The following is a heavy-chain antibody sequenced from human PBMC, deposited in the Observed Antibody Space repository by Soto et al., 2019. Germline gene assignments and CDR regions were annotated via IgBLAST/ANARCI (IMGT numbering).Heavy chain of an antibody. D-gene: IGHD2-15*01. J-gene: IGHJ4*02. CDR2: IYRCVST. V-gene: IGHV3-53*01. CDR3: GVRRLLPQYYCEN. Sequence: GGSLRLSCAASGFTVSSNYMSWVRQAPGKGLEWVSVIYRCVSTYYADSVKGRFTISRDNSKNTLYLQMNSLRAEDTAVYYCGVRRLLPQYYCENWGKQILVSTSS. CDR1: GFTVSSNY.